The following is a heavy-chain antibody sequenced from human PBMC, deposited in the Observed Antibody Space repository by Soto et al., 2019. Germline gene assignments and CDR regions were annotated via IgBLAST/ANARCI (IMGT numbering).Heavy chain of an antibody. Sequence: QVQLVQSGAEVKKPGASVKLSCKASGYTFTSYGISWVRQAPGQGLEWMGWITAYNGNTNYAQKLQGRVTMTTDTSTSTAYMELRSVRADDTAVYCCERDGPIDRAVDIWGQGTMVTVSS. CDR3: ERDGPIDRAVDI. D-gene: IGHD2-15*01. V-gene: IGHV1-18*01. CDR1: GYTFTSYG. J-gene: IGHJ3*02. CDR2: ITAYNGNT.